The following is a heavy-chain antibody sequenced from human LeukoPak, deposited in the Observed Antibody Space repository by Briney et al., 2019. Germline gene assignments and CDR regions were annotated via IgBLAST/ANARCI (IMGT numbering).Heavy chain of an antibody. Sequence: ASVKVSCKASGYTFTDYYIHWVRQAPGQGLEWLGWVNPNIGGIKSAQKFQGRVSMTRDTSISIVYMDPSRLRSDDTAVYYCARASVRGVNFDSWGQGTLVTVSS. CDR1: GYTFTDYY. CDR3: ARASVRGVNFDS. D-gene: IGHD3-10*01. V-gene: IGHV1-2*02. CDR2: VNPNIGGI. J-gene: IGHJ4*02.